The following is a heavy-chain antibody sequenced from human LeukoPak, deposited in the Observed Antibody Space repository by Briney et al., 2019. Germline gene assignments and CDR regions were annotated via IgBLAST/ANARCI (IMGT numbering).Heavy chain of an antibody. J-gene: IGHJ3*02. D-gene: IGHD3-22*01. CDR2: IYYSGST. CDR3: ARDRRALYYYDSSGYPTSAFDI. V-gene: IGHV4-59*12. Sequence: SETLSLTCTVSGGSISSYYWSWIRQPPGKGLEWIGYIYYSGSTNYNPSLKSRVTISVDTSKNQFSLKLSSVTAADTAVYYCARDRRALYYYDSSGYPTSAFDIWGQGTMVTVSS. CDR1: GGSISSYY.